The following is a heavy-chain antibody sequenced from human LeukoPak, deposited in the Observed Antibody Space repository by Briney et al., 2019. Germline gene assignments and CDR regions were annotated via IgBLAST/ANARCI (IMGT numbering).Heavy chain of an antibody. CDR3: ANGWSPDY. CDR1: GFTFSSYA. V-gene: IGHV3-23*01. J-gene: IGHJ4*02. CDR2: ISGSGGST. D-gene: IGHD2-15*01. Sequence: PGGSLRLSCAASGFTFSSYAMSWVRQAPGKGLEWVSGISGSGGSTYYADSVKDRFTIFRDNSKHTLYLQMNSLRAEDTAVYHCANGWSPDYWGRGTLVTVSS.